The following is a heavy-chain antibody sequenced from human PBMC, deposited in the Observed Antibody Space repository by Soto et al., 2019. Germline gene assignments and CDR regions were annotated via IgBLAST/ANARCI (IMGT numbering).Heavy chain of an antibody. CDR3: ARGRDYYDSSGGARNDFDY. D-gene: IGHD3-22*01. CDR2: INPNSGGT. J-gene: IGHJ4*02. V-gene: IGHV1-2*02. CDR1: GYTFTGYY. Sequence: WASVKVSCKASGYTFTGYYMHWVRQAPGQGLEWMGWINPNSGGTNYAQKFQGRVTMTRDTSISTAYMELSRLRSDDTAVYYCARGRDYYDSSGGARNDFDYWGQGTLVTVSS.